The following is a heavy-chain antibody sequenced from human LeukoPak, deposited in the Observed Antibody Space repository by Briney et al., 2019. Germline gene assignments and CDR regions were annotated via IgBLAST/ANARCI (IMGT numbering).Heavy chain of an antibody. CDR3: ARIPFRSIVGAQYAFDV. Sequence: SGPTLVKPTQTLTLTCTFSGFSLTVSGMCVSWIRQPPGKALEWLARIDWDDDKYYNTSPKTRLTISKDTSKNQVVLTMTNMDPVDTATYYCARIPFRSIVGAQYAFDVWGQGTMVTVSS. D-gene: IGHD1-26*01. J-gene: IGHJ3*01. CDR2: IDWDDDK. V-gene: IGHV2-70*11. CDR1: GFSLTVSGMC.